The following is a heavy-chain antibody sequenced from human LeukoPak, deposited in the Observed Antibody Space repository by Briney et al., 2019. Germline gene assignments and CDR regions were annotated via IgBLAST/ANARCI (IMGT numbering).Heavy chain of an antibody. CDR2: IYYSGST. D-gene: IGHD3-10*01. J-gene: IGHJ5*02. CDR1: GRSINSGGFS. Sequence: SETLSLTCTVSGRSINSGGFSWTWLRQRPGGGLEWFGFIYYSGSTYYNPSLNSRITISVDTSKNQFSLKLPAVTAGDTAVYYCARAGGINMVREWFDPWGQGTLVTVSS. CDR3: ARAGGINMVREWFDP. V-gene: IGHV4-31*03.